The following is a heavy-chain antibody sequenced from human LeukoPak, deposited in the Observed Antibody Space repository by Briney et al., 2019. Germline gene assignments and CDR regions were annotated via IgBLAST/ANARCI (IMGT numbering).Heavy chain of an antibody. CDR3: ARANRYCSGGRCYPDWFDP. V-gene: IGHV4-59*01. J-gene: IGHJ5*02. CDR1: GGSLSSFY. CDR2: IYSSGST. D-gene: IGHD2-15*01. Sequence: KPSESLSLTCTVSGGSLSSFYWSWIRQPHENGLEWIGYIYSSGSTNHTPSRKSQVTMSVDTSKKQVYLKLNSVTAADTAVYYCARANRYCSGGRCYPDWFDPWGQGTLVTVST.